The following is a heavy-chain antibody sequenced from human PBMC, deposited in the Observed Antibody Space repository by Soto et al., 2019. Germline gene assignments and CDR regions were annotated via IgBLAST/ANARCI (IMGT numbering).Heavy chain of an antibody. CDR1: GFTFSSYA. Sequence: HPGGSLRLSCAASGFTFSSYAMHWVRQAPGKGLEWVAVISYDGSNKYYADSVKGRFTISRDNSKNTLYLQMNSLRAEDTAVYYCARGVRGVIIRLYGMDVWGQGTTVTVSS. D-gene: IGHD3-10*01. V-gene: IGHV3-30-3*01. J-gene: IGHJ6*02. CDR3: ARGVRGVIIRLYGMDV. CDR2: ISYDGSNK.